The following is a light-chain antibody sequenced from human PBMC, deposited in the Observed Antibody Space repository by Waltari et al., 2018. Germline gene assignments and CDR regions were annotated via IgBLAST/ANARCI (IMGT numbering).Light chain of an antibody. Sequence: EIVLTQSPATLSLSPGERATLSCRASQSVSTYLGWYQQKPGQALRLLIFDASSRATGFPARFSATGSGTDFTLTISSLEPEDFATYYCQQRSDWPLTFGGGTKVELK. J-gene: IGKJ4*01. CDR2: DAS. CDR3: QQRSDWPLT. CDR1: QSVSTY. V-gene: IGKV3-11*01.